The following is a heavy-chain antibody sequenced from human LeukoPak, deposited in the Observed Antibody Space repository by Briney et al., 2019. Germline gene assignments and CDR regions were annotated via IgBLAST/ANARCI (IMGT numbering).Heavy chain of an antibody. D-gene: IGHD2-15*01. CDR2: IYYSGST. J-gene: IGHJ3*02. Sequence: SQTLSLPCTVSGGSISSGGYYWSWIRQHQGKGLEWIGYIYYSGSTYYNPSLKSRVTISVDTSKNQFSLKLSSVTAADTAVYYCARDSADCSGGSCYNIRGAFDIWGQGTMVTVSS. V-gene: IGHV4-31*03. CDR1: GGSISSGGYY. CDR3: ARDSADCSGGSCYNIRGAFDI.